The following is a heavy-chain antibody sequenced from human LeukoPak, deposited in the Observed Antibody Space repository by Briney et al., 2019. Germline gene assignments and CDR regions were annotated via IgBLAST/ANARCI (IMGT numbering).Heavy chain of an antibody. D-gene: IGHD5-18*01. CDR3: ARDGYQLDAFDI. Sequence: PGGSLRLSCAASGFTVSNNYMNWVRQAPGKGLEWVSVIYSGGTTYYADSVKGRLTISRDNSKNTLYLQINSLRAEDTAVYYCARDGYQLDAFDIWGQGTMVTVSS. V-gene: IGHV3-66*01. CDR1: GFTVSNNY. CDR2: IYSGGTT. J-gene: IGHJ3*02.